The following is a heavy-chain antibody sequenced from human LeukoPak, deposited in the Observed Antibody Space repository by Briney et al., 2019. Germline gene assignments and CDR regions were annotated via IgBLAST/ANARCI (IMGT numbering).Heavy chain of an antibody. CDR2: INPNSGGT. Sequence: ASVKVSCKASGGTFSSYAISWVRQAPGQGLEWMGWINPNSGGTNYAQKFQGRVTMTRDTSISTAYMELSRLRSDDTAVYYCARSPYYYDTNDAFDIWGQGTMVTVSS. D-gene: IGHD3-22*01. CDR3: ARSPYYYDTNDAFDI. V-gene: IGHV1-2*02. J-gene: IGHJ3*02. CDR1: GGTFSSYA.